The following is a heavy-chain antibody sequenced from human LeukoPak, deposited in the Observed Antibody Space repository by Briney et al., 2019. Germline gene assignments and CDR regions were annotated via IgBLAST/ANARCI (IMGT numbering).Heavy chain of an antibody. J-gene: IGHJ5*02. CDR2: IYYSGST. Sequence: SETLSLTCTVSGGSISSHYWSWFRHPPGKGLEWIGYIYYSGSTNYNPSLKSRVTISVDTSKNQFSLKLSSVTAADTAVYYCARESSGWFDPWGQGTLVTVSS. CDR3: ARESSGWFDP. D-gene: IGHD3-10*01. CDR1: GGSISSHY. V-gene: IGHV4-59*11.